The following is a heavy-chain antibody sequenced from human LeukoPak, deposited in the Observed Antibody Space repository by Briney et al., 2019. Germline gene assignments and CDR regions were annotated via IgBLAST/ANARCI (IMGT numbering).Heavy chain of an antibody. CDR2: INQGGST. V-gene: IGHV4-34*01. CDR1: GGSFSGYY. D-gene: IGHD3-10*01. CDR3: ARGKNYYGSGSYYDAKPRPLNWFDP. Sequence: KPSETLSLTCAVYGGSFSGYYWSWIRQPPGKGLEWIGEIKPPLKGLEWIGQINQGGSTNYNPSLKNRVTISVDTYKNQFSLKLSSVTAADTAVYYCARGKNYYGSGSYYDAKPRPLNWFDPWGQGTLVTVSS. J-gene: IGHJ5*02.